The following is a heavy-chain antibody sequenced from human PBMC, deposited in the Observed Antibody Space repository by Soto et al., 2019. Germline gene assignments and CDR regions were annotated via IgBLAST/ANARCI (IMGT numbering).Heavy chain of an antibody. CDR1: GLTFSSYA. V-gene: IGHV3-23*01. CDR2: TNGSGAST. Sequence: EVQLLESGGGLVQPGGSLILSCAASGLTFSSYAMSWVRQAPGKGLEWVSSTNGSGASTYYADYVKGRFTISRDNSKNTLYLQMSSLRVEDTAVYYCAQGFCSSTSCSRVYFDSRGQGTLVTVCS. J-gene: IGHJ4*02. CDR3: AQGFCSSTSCSRVYFDS. D-gene: IGHD2-2*01.